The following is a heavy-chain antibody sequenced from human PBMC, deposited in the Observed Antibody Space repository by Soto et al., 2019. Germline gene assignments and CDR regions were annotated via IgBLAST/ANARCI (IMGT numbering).Heavy chain of an antibody. V-gene: IGHV3-48*02. CDR3: ASWITIFGGLDA. CDR1: GFTFNSYT. J-gene: IGHJ6*02. CDR2: ISSGSSVI. Sequence: EVQLVESGGALVQPGGSLRLSCAASGFTFNSYTMTWVRQAPGKGLEWVSCISSGSSVIHYVDSVKGRFTISRDNAKNSVDLQMNRLRDEDTAVYYGASWITIFGGLDAWGQGTTVTVSS. D-gene: IGHD3-3*01.